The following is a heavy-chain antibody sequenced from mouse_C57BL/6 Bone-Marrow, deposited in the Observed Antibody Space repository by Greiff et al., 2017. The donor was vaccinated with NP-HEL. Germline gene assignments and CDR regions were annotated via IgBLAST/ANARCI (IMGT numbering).Heavy chain of an antibody. Sequence: VQLQQPGAELVRPGSSVKLSCKASGYTFTSYWMHWVKQRPIQGLEWIGNIDPSDSETHYNQKFKDKATLTVDKSSSTAYMQLSSLTSEDSAVYYCASFYYGSSPFAYWGQGTLVTVSA. CDR3: ASFYYGSSPFAY. V-gene: IGHV1-52*01. J-gene: IGHJ3*01. D-gene: IGHD1-1*01. CDR2: IDPSDSET. CDR1: GYTFTSYW.